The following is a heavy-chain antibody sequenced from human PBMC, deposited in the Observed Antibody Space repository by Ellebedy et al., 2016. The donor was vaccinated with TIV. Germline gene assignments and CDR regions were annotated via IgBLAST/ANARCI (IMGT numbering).Heavy chain of an antibody. D-gene: IGHD1-20*01. CDR2: IYYNGNT. Sequence: MPSETLSLTCTLSGGAIGTYLWNWIRRSPGKRLEWIGYIYYNGNTNYNPSLTSRVSMSVDTSKNLFSLKLSSVTAADTAVYYCARTTVNNLAFDPWGQGTQVTVSS. V-gene: IGHV4-59*01. CDR3: ARTTVNNLAFDP. J-gene: IGHJ5*02. CDR1: GGAIGTYL.